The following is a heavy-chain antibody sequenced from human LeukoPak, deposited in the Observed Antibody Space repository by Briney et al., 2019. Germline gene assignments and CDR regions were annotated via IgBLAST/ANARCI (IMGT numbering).Heavy chain of an antibody. J-gene: IGHJ4*02. CDR3: ARDKGSGRVFDY. V-gene: IGHV4-38-2*02. D-gene: IGHD6-19*01. CDR2: IHHSGNT. CDR1: RYSISSGYY. Sequence: SETLSLTCAVSRYSISSGYYWGWIRQPPGKGLECIGGIHHSGNTYYNPSLKGRVTISVDMSSNQFSLKLSSVTAADTALYYCARDKGSGRVFDYWGQGILVTVSS.